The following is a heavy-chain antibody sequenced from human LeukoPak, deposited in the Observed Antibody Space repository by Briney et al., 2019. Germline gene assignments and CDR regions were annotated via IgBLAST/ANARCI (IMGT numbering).Heavy chain of an antibody. CDR1: GGSVNNNAYY. D-gene: IGHD4-11*01. J-gene: IGHJ4*02. CDR3: ARSDYSGYFDY. Sequence: SETLSLTCTVSGGSVNNNAYYWGWVRQPPWKGLEYIGKVYYSGITYYNPSLQTRVTISVDTSNNQFCLKLSSVTAADTAVYYCARSDYSGYFDYWGQGTLVSVSS. V-gene: IGHV4-39*01. CDR2: VYYSGIT.